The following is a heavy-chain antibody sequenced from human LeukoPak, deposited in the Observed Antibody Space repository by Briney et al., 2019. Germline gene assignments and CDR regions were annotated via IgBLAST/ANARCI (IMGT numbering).Heavy chain of an antibody. J-gene: IGHJ4*02. CDR2: IEQDGGEK. Sequence: GGCLRPSCAASGFTFSNYWMTSVRQAPGKGVGWVANIEQDGGEKYYVGSVKGRFTIARDNTKDSLYLQMTGLGAEDTALYYWAGLRGGSYWGRGTLVTVSS. CDR3: AGLRGGSY. CDR1: GFTFSNYW. D-gene: IGHD2-15*01. V-gene: IGHV3-7*01.